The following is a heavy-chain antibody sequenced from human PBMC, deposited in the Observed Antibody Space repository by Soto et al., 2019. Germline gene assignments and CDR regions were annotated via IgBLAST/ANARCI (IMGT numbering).Heavy chain of an antibody. CDR2: IFPKFGTT. V-gene: IGHV1-69*13. CDR1: GDTDTNSV. D-gene: IGHD3-16*02. CDR3: EAEMTFGKLSVV. Sequence: SVKVSCKASGDTDTNSVISWVRQAPGQGLEWMGGIFPKFGTTYSAQKLQDRLTITADESTSTVYMQLSSLRLDDTAVYYCEAEMTFGKLSVVWGQGTTVTVSS. J-gene: IGHJ6*02.